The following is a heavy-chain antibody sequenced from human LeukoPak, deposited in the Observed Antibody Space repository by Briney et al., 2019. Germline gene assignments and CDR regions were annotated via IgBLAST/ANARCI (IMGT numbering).Heavy chain of an antibody. V-gene: IGHV3-21*01. D-gene: IGHD3-3*01. CDR3: AREAHYDFWSGYPADYYYYMDV. J-gene: IGHJ6*03. CDR2: ISSSSSYI. CDR1: GFTFSSCS. Sequence: GGSLRLSCAASGFTFSSCSMNWVRQAPGKGLEWVSSISSSSSYIYYADSVKGRFTISRDNAKNSLYLQMNSLRAEDTAVYYCAREAHYDFWSGYPADYYYYMDVWGKGTTVTVSS.